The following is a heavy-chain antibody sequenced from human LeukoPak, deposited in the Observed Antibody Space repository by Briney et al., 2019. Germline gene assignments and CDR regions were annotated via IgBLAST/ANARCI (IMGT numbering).Heavy chain of an antibody. D-gene: IGHD3-16*02. Sequence: PSETLSLTCAVYGGSFSGYHWSWIRQPPGKGLEWIGEINHSGSTNYNPSLKSRVTISVDTSKNQFSLKLSSVTAADTAVYYCARVRWHAFDIWGQGTMVTVSS. J-gene: IGHJ3*02. V-gene: IGHV4-34*01. CDR2: INHSGST. CDR3: ARVRWHAFDI. CDR1: GGSFSGYH.